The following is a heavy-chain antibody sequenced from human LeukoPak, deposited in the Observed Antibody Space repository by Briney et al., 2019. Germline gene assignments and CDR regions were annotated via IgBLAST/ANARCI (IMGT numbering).Heavy chain of an antibody. J-gene: IGHJ5*02. CDR2: MYHSGIT. D-gene: IGHD3-10*01. Sequence: SETLSLTCAVSGYSINSAYYWGGIRQPPGKGLEWIASMYHSGITYYNSSLKSRATISVDTSKTQFSLKLNSVPAADTSVYYCARLTPGKNWFDPWGHGTLVTVSS. CDR3: ARLTPGKNWFDP. CDR1: GYSINSAYY. V-gene: IGHV4-38-2*01.